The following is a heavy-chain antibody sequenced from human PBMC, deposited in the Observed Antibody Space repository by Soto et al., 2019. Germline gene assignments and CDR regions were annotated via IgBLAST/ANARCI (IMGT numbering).Heavy chain of an antibody. V-gene: IGHV1-2*02. J-gene: IGHJ5*02. CDR2: INPNSGGT. CDR3: ATVHMDSILTGYGRWFDP. D-gene: IGHD3-9*01. CDR1: GYTFTGYY. Sequence: GASVKVSCKASGYTFTGYYMHWVRQAPGQGLEWMGWINPNSGGTNYAQKFQGRVTMTRDTSISTAYMELSRLRSDDTAVYYCATVHMDSILTGYGRWFDPWGQGTLVTVSS.